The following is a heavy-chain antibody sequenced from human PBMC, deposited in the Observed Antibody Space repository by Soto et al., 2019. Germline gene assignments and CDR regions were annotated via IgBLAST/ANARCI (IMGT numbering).Heavy chain of an antibody. V-gene: IGHV4-59*01. CDR2: IYYNGNT. D-gene: IGHD5-18*01. CDR1: GGSISSYY. CDR3: ARNVDTTRAYYFDY. J-gene: IGHJ4*02. Sequence: PSETLSLTCTVSGGSISSYYWSWIRQPPGKGLEWIGYIYYNGNTNYNPSLRSRVNISVDTSKNQFSLKVSSVAAADTAVYYCARNVDTTRAYYFDYWGQGTLVTVSA.